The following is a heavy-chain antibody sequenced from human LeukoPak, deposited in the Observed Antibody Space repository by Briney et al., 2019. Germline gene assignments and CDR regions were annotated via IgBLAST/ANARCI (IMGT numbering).Heavy chain of an antibody. Sequence: PGGSLRLSCAASGFTFSSYWMHWVRQAPGKGLVWVSRINSDGSSTSYADSVKGRFTISRDNAKNTLYPQMNSLRAEDTAVYYCASFLYSSGDDVFDYWGQGTLVTVSS. CDR2: INSDGSST. CDR1: GFTFSSYW. J-gene: IGHJ4*02. CDR3: ASFLYSSGDDVFDY. V-gene: IGHV3-74*01. D-gene: IGHD6-19*01.